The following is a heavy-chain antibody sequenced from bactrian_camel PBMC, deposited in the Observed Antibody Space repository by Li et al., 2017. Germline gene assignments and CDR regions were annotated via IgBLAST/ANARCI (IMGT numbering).Heavy chain of an antibody. V-gene: IGHV3S56*01. CDR2: IYTGTTT. CDR3: AANLHVYGGNCLHPGTQINV. Sequence: HVQLVESGGGPVQAGGSLRLSCAASGFASGSYCMGWFRQSPGKEREGVAAIYTGTTTSYADSVKGRFTISQENDKNTLYLQMDSLKPEDTAMYYCAANLHVYGGNCLHPGTQINVWGQGTQVTVS. J-gene: IGHJ4*01. D-gene: IGHD6*01. CDR1: GFASGSYC.